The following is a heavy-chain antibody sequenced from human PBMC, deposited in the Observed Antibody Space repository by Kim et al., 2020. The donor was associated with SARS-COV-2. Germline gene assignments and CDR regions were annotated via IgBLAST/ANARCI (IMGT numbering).Heavy chain of an antibody. J-gene: IGHJ4*02. CDR3: TTEPSTTYYDILTGYYMIDY. D-gene: IGHD3-9*01. CDR1: GFTFSNAW. CDR2: IKSKTDGGTT. V-gene: IGHV3-15*01. Sequence: GGSLRLSCAASGFTFSNAWMSGVRQAPGKGLEWVGRIKSKTDGGTTDYAAPVKCRFTISRDDSKNTLYLQMNSLKTEDTAVYYCTTEPSTTYYDILTGYYMIDYWGQGTLVTVSS.